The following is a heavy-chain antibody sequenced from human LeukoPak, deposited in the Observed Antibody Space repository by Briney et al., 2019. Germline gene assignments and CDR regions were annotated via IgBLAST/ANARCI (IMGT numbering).Heavy chain of an antibody. Sequence: PGGSLRLSCAASGFTVSSNFMSWVRQAPGKGLEWVAVISYDGSNKYYADSVKGRFTISRDNSKNTLYLQMNSLRAEDTAVYYCAKDHDPKTLDYWGQGTLVTVSS. J-gene: IGHJ4*02. CDR2: ISYDGSNK. CDR1: GFTVSSNF. CDR3: AKDHDPKTLDY. D-gene: IGHD1-1*01. V-gene: IGHV3-30*18.